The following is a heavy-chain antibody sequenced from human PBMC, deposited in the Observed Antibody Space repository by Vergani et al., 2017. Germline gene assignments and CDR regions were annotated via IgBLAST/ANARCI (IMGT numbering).Heavy chain of an antibody. CDR3: ARVLPASSSRIDP. J-gene: IGHJ5*02. D-gene: IGHD6-6*01. Sequence: QVQLQESGPGLVKPSETLSLTCPVAGGSISSYYWSWIRQPPGKGLEWIGYIYYSGSTNYNPALKSRVTISVDTSKNPFSLKVNSVTAADTAVYYCARVLPASSSRIDPWGQGTLVTVSS. V-gene: IGHV4-59*01. CDR2: IYYSGST. CDR1: GGSISSYY.